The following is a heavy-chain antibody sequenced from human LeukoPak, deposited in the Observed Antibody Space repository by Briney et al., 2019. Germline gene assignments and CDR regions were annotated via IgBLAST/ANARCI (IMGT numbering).Heavy chain of an antibody. CDR1: GFTFSDYY. J-gene: IGHJ6*03. D-gene: IGHD6-13*01. CDR3: ARDKGYGSSWYLGAPRYYYYYMDV. CDR2: ISSSGSTI. Sequence: GSLRLSCAASGFTFSDYYMSWIRQAPGKGLEWVSYISSSGSTIYYADSVKGRFTISRDNAKNSLYLQMNSLRAEDTAVYYCARDKGYGSSWYLGAPRYYYYYMDVWGKGTTVTVSS. V-gene: IGHV3-11*01.